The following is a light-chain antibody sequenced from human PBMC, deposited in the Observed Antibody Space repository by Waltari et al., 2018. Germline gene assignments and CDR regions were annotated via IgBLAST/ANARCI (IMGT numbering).Light chain of an antibody. CDR3: SSYAGSNNPL. Sequence: QSALTQPPSASGSPGQSVTIPCTGTSSDVGGYNYVSWYQQHPGKAPKVMIYEVSKRRSGVPVRFSGSKSGNTASLTGSGRQAEDAADYYCSSYAGSNNPLFGTGTKVTVL. CDR2: EVS. CDR1: SSDVGGYNY. V-gene: IGLV2-8*01. J-gene: IGLJ1*01.